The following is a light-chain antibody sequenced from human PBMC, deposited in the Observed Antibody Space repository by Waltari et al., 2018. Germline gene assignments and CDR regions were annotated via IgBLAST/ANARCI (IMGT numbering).Light chain of an antibody. Sequence: SSELTQDPAVSVALGQTVRNTCQGDSLRTDYVSWFHQKPGQAPALVIYGKNNRPSGIPDRFSASSSGSTASLTIIGAQAEDEADYYCHSRDSSGDVVIGGGTKLTVV. CDR2: GKN. V-gene: IGLV3-19*01. CDR1: SLRTDY. J-gene: IGLJ2*01. CDR3: HSRDSSGDVV.